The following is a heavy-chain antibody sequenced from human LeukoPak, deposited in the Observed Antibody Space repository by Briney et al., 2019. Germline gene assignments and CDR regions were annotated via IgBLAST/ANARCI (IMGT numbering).Heavy chain of an antibody. CDR3: AKEGQSFGVVICPDY. V-gene: IGHV3-21*01. D-gene: IGHD3-3*01. Sequence: GGSLRLSCAGSGFALKSYSLSWVRQAPGKGLEWVSSISSTSAYIYYADSVKGRFTISRDNSKNTLYLQMNSLRAEDTAVYYCAKEGQSFGVVICPDYWGQGTLVTVSS. CDR2: ISSTSAYI. J-gene: IGHJ4*02. CDR1: GFALKSYS.